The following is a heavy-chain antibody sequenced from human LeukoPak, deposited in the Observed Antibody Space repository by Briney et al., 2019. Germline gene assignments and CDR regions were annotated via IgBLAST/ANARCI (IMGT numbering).Heavy chain of an antibody. CDR2: INHSGST. D-gene: IGHD4-17*01. V-gene: IGHV4-34*01. J-gene: IGHJ4*02. Sequence: SETLSFTCAVYGGSFSGYYWSWIRQPPGKGLEWIGEINHSGSTNYNPSLKSRVTISVDTSKNQFSLKLSSVTAADTAVYYCASHDYGDYDPLNLNDYWGQGTLVTVSS. CDR3: ASHDYGDYDPLNLNDY. CDR1: GGSFSGYY.